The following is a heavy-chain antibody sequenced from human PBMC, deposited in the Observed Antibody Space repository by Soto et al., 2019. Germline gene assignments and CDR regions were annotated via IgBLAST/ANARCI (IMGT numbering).Heavy chain of an antibody. V-gene: IGHV6-1*01. CDR3: AKGDNLGPKTGYAFDP. J-gene: IGHJ5*02. CDR2: TYFRSKWYN. D-gene: IGHD5-12*01. CDR1: GDSVSSNTAS. Sequence: SQTLSLTCAISGDSVSSNTASWNWIRQSPSRGLEWLGRTYFRSKWYNDYAVSVKSRIIINPDTSNTQFSLQLNSVTPEDTAVYFCAKGDNLGPKTGYAFDPWGQGIMVTVSS.